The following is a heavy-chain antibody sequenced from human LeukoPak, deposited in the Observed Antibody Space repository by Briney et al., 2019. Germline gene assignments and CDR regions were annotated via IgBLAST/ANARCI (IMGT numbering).Heavy chain of an antibody. CDR1: GFTFSSYG. Sequence: GGSLRLSCAASGFTFSSYGMHWVRQAPGKGLEWVAFIRYDGSNKYYADSVKGRFTISRDNSKNTLYLQMNSLRAEDTAVYYCAKEEYSDFWSGYLVYWGQGTLVTVSS. CDR3: AKEEYSDFWSGYLVY. CDR2: IRYDGSNK. D-gene: IGHD3-3*01. J-gene: IGHJ4*02. V-gene: IGHV3-30*02.